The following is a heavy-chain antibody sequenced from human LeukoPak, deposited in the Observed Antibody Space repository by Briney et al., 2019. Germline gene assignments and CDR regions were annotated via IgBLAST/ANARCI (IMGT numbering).Heavy chain of an antibody. CDR2: IYYSGST. V-gene: IGHV4-59*08. CDR1: GASISSYY. Sequence: KPSETLSLTCTVSGASISSYYWSWIRQPPGKGLEWIGYIYYSGSTNYNPSLKSRVTISVDTSKNQFSLKLSSVTAADTAVYYCARQAYCSSTSCYWDDAFDIWGQGTMVTVSS. J-gene: IGHJ3*02. D-gene: IGHD2-2*01. CDR3: ARQAYCSSTSCYWDDAFDI.